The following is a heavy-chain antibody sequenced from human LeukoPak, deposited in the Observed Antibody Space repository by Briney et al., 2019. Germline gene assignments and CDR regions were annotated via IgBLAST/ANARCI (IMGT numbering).Heavy chain of an antibody. CDR1: GFIFSSDS. CDR2: ISSTGAYI. CDR3: ARGLAAAGTRGPY. D-gene: IGHD6-13*01. V-gene: IGHV3-21*01. J-gene: IGHJ4*02. Sequence: MSGGSLRLSCATSGFIFSSDSMIWVRQAPGKGREWVSSISSTGAYIYYADSLKGRFTISRDNAKNSLYLQMNSLRADDTAVYYCARGLAAAGTRGPYWGQGTLVTVSS.